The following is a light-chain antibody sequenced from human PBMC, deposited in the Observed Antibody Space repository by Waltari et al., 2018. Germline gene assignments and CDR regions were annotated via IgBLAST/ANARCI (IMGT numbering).Light chain of an antibody. J-gene: IGLJ1*01. CDR1: QNNVGNHG. CDR2: RTN. V-gene: IGLV10-54*04. CDR3: AAWDNNLNAYV. Sequence: QAGLTQPPSVSKALTQTPTLTCIGHQNNVGNHGILQLQQRQGHPPKLLSSRTNNRPSGISERFSTSRSGNTASLTISGLQAEDEGDYYCAAWDNNLNAYVFGPGTKVTVL.